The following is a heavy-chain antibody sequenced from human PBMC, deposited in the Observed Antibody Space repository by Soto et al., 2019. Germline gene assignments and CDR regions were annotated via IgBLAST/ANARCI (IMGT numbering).Heavy chain of an antibody. J-gene: IGHJ6*02. Sequence: GESLKISCKGSGYSFTSYWIGWVRQMPGKGLEWMGIIYPGDSDTRYSPSFQGQVTISADKSISTAYLQWSSLKASDTAMYYCARDRPYCSSTSCNDYYYYGMDVWGQGTTVTVSS. D-gene: IGHD2-2*01. CDR1: GYSFTSYW. CDR2: IYPGDSDT. CDR3: ARDRPYCSSTSCNDYYYYGMDV. V-gene: IGHV5-51*01.